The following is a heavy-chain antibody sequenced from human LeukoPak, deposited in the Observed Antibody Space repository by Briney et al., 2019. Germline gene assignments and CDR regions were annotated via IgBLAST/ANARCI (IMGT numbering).Heavy chain of an antibody. CDR1: GFTFSSYS. J-gene: IGHJ6*03. V-gene: IGHV3-48*04. CDR2: ISSSSSTI. Sequence: GGSLRLSGAASGFTFSSYSMNWVRQAPGKGLEWVSYISSSSSTIYYADSVKGRFTISRDNAKNSLYLQMNSLRAEDTAVYYCARVVPPYYYYYMDVWGKGTTVTVSS. CDR3: ARVVPPYYYYYMDV.